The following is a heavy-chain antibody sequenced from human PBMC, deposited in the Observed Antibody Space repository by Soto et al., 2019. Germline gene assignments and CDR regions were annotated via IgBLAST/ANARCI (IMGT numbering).Heavy chain of an antibody. J-gene: IGHJ4*02. Sequence: SCPTLVNPTQTLTLTCAFSGFSLNTRGVGVGWIRQPPGKALEWLALIYWDNDKRYSPSLKSRLTITKDTPKNHVVLMMTDMDPVDTATYYCAHNNYYGSGSVYWGQGTLVTVSS. CDR2: IYWDNDK. D-gene: IGHD3-10*01. V-gene: IGHV2-5*02. CDR3: AHNNYYGSGSVY. CDR1: GFSLNTRGVG.